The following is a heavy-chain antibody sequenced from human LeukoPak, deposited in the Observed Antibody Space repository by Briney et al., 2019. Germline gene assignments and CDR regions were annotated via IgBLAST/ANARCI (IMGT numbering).Heavy chain of an antibody. CDR3: ARETYYYYYYYMDV. J-gene: IGHJ6*03. CDR1: GFTFTDYY. Sequence: ASVKVSCKASGFTFTDYYIHWVRQAPGQGLEWMGWINPYTGATSYSQKFHGRVIVTRDTSISTAYMDLSSLTSEDTAVYYCARETYYYYYYYMDVWGKGTTVTISS. CDR2: INPYTGAT. V-gene: IGHV1-2*02.